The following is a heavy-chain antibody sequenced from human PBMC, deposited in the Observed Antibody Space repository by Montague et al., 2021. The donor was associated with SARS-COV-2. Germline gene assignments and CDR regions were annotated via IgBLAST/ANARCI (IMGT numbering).Heavy chain of an antibody. CDR1: GFTFSSYA. CDR3: AKGGVWVRRGLATFDY. Sequence: SLRLSCAASGFTFSSYAMSWVRQAPGKGLEWVSTITGSGGSTYYADSVKGRFTISRDNSKNTLYLQMNSLRAEDTAVYYCAKGGVWVRRGLATFDYWGQGTMVTVSS. V-gene: IGHV3-23*01. D-gene: IGHD3-16*01. J-gene: IGHJ4*02. CDR2: ITGSGGST.